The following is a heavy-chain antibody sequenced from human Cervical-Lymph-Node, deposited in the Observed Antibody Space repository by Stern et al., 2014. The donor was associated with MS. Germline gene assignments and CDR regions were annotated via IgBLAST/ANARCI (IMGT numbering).Heavy chain of an antibody. CDR2: IWYDGSNK. Sequence: DQLVESEGGVVQPGRSLRLSCAASGFTFSSYGMHWVRQAPGKGLEWAAVIWYDGSNKYYADSVKGRFTISRDNSKNTLYLQMNSLRAEDTAVYYCARACSSTSCDGMDVWGQGTTVTVSS. J-gene: IGHJ6*02. D-gene: IGHD2-2*01. CDR1: GFTFSSYG. CDR3: ARACSSTSCDGMDV. V-gene: IGHV3-33*01.